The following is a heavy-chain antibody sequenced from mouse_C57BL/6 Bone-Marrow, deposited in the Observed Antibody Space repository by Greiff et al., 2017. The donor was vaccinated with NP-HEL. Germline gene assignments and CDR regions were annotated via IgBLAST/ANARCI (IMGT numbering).Heavy chain of an antibody. CDR2: FYPGSGSI. J-gene: IGHJ3*01. D-gene: IGHD1-1*01. CDR3: ARHGAYYGSSPWFAY. V-gene: IGHV1-62-2*01. CDR1: GYTFTEYT. Sequence: VKLMESGAELVKPGASVKLSCKASGYTFTEYTIHWVKQRSGQGLAWIGWFYPGSGSITYNEKFKDKATLTADKSSSTVYMELSRLTSEDSAVYFCARHGAYYGSSPWFAYWGQGTLVTVSA.